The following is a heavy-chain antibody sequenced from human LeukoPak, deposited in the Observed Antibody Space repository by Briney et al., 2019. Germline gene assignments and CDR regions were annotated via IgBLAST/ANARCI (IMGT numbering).Heavy chain of an antibody. CDR2: ISAYNGNT. CDR3: ARVANWNDPWYYGSGGYYGDY. Sequence: GASVKVSCKASGYTFTSYGISWVRQAPGQGLEWMGWISAYNGNTNYAQKLQGRATMTTDTSTGTAYMELGSLRSDDTAVYYCARVANWNDPWYYGSGGYYGDYWGQGTLVTVSS. CDR1: GYTFTSYG. D-gene: IGHD3-10*01. J-gene: IGHJ4*02. V-gene: IGHV1-18*01.